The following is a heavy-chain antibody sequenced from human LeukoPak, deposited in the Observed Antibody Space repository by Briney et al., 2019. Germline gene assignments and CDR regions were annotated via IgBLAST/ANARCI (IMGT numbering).Heavy chain of an antibody. CDR1: GGSISSYY. CDR3: ARDKGVDYDFWSGYYSRFDY. V-gene: IGHV4-4*07. CDR2: IYTSGST. D-gene: IGHD3-3*01. J-gene: IGHJ4*02. Sequence: SGTLSLTCTVSGGSISSYYWSWIRQPAGKGLEWIGRIYTSGSTNYYPSLKSRVTMSVDTSKNQFSLKLSSVTAADTAVYYCARDKGVDYDFWSGYYSRFDYWGQGTLVTVSS.